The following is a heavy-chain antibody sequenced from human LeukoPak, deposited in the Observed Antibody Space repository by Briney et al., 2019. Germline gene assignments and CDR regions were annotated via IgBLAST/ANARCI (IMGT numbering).Heavy chain of an antibody. CDR2: IYYSGST. J-gene: IGHJ5*02. CDR1: GGSISSYY. V-gene: IGHV4-59*01. Sequence: PSETLSLTCTVSGGSISSYYWSWIRQPPGKGLEWIGYIYYSGSTNYNPSLKSRVTISVDTSKNQFSLKLSSVTAADTAVYYCARLGIPGYSSGWSQSSWFDPWGQGTLVTVSS. D-gene: IGHD6-19*01. CDR3: ARLGIPGYSSGWSQSSWFDP.